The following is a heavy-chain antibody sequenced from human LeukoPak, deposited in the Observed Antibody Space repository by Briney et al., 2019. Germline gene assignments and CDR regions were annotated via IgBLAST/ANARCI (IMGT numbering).Heavy chain of an antibody. V-gene: IGHV3-48*03. J-gene: IGHJ6*04. D-gene: IGHD3-10*02. Sequence: PGGSLRLSCAASGFTFSSYEMNWVRQAPGKGLKWVSYISSSGSTIYYADSVKGRFTISRDSAKNSLYLQMNSLRAEDTAVYYCAELGITMIGGVWGKGTTVTISS. CDR3: AELGITMIGGV. CDR2: ISSSGSTI. CDR1: GFTFSSYE.